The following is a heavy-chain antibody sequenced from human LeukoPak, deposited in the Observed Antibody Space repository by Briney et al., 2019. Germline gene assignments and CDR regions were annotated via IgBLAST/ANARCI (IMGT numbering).Heavy chain of an antibody. Sequence: PGGSLRLSCAASGFTFSSYAMSWVRQAPGKGLEWVSAISGSGTTYYADSVKGRFTISRDNSKNTLYRQMNSLRAEDTAVYYCAKDHCSGGSCYFDYWGQGTLVTVSS. CDR2: ISGSGTT. J-gene: IGHJ4*02. D-gene: IGHD2-15*01. CDR3: AKDHCSGGSCYFDY. V-gene: IGHV3-23*01. CDR1: GFTFSSYA.